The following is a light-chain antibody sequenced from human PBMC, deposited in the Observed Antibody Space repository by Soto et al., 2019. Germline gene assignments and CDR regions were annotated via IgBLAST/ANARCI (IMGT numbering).Light chain of an antibody. CDR2: AAS. J-gene: IGKJ4*01. Sequence: IQLTQSPSSLSASVGDRVTINCRASQDISSFLAWYQQKPGKAPKLLIFAASTLQSGVPSRFSGSGSGTDFTLTISSLQPEDFATYYCQQTESYPSTFGGGTKVDI. V-gene: IGKV1-9*01. CDR1: QDISSF. CDR3: QQTESYPST.